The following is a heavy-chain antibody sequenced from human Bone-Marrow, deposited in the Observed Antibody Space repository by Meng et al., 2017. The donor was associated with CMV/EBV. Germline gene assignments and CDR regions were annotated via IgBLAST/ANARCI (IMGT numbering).Heavy chain of an antibody. J-gene: IGHJ5*02. CDR2: IYYSGST. D-gene: IGHD3-3*01. V-gene: IGHV4-39*01. CDR1: SSYY. CDR3: ARGGSDYDFWSGYYHNWFDP. Sequence: SSYYWGWIRQPPGKGLEWIGSIYYSGSTYYNPSLKSRVTISVDTSKNQFSLKLSSVTAADTAVYYCARGGSDYDFWSGYYHNWFDPWGQGTLVTVSS.